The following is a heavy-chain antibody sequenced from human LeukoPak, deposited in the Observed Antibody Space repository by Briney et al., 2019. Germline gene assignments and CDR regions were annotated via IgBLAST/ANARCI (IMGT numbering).Heavy chain of an antibody. CDR3: ARVAVRELASSYYFDY. CDR1: GFTFSSYS. Sequence: PGGSLRLSCAASGFTFSSYSMNWVRQAPGKGLEWVSSISSSSYIYYADSVKGRFTISRDNAKNSLYLQMNSLRAEDTAVYYCARVAVRELASSYYFDYWGQGTLVTVSS. J-gene: IGHJ4*02. CDR2: ISSSSYI. D-gene: IGHD1-26*01. V-gene: IGHV3-21*01.